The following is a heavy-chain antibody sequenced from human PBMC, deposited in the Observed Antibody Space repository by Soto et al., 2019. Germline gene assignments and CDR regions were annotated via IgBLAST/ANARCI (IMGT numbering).Heavy chain of an antibody. CDR3: AKRQRDSRLGGMDV. Sequence: SETLSLTCTVSGGSISSSSYYWGWIRQPPGRGLEWIGSIYYSGSTYYNPSLKSRVTISRDNSKNTLYLQMNSLRAEDTAVYYCAKRQRDSRLGGMDVWGQGTTVTVSS. CDR2: IYYSGST. CDR1: GGSISSSSYY. J-gene: IGHJ6*02. V-gene: IGHV4-39*07.